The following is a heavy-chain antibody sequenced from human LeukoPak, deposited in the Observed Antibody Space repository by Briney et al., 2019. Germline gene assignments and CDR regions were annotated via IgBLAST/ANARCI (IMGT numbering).Heavy chain of an antibody. V-gene: IGHV3-69-1*01. CDR1: GGSISSSNW. D-gene: IGHD6-19*01. CDR2: ISVSGNT. J-gene: IGHJ5*02. Sequence: ETLSLTCAVSGGSISSSNWWSWVRQPPGKGLEWVSAISVSGNTYHADSVKGRFTISRDNAKNSLYLQMNSLRAEDTAVYYCARDQGIAVSGFDPWGQGTLVTVSS. CDR3: ARDQGIAVSGFDP.